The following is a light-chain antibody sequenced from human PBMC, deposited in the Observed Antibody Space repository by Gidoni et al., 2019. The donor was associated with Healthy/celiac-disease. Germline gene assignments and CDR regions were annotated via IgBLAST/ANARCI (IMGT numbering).Light chain of an antibody. J-gene: IGKJ2*04. V-gene: IGKV3-20*01. Sequence: EIVLTQSPGTLSLSPWERATLSCRASQSVSSSYLAWYQQKPGQAPRRLIYGASSRATGIPDRFSGSGSGTDFTLTISRLEPEDFAVYYCQQYGSSPSSFGQGTKLEIK. CDR2: GAS. CDR1: QSVSSSY. CDR3: QQYGSSPSS.